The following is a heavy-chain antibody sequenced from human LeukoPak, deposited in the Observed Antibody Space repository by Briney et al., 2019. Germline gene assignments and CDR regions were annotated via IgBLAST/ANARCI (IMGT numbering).Heavy chain of an antibody. Sequence: ASVKVSCKASGYTFTSYDVNWVRQATGQGPEWIGWMNPSTGNTGYAQKFQGRVTMTRNTSISTAYMELSSLRSENTAVYYCARGRDFWSGTKNCFDPWGQGTLLTVSS. V-gene: IGHV1-8*01. CDR2: MNPSTGNT. CDR3: ARGRDFWSGTKNCFDP. CDR1: GYTFTSYD. J-gene: IGHJ5*02. D-gene: IGHD3-3*01.